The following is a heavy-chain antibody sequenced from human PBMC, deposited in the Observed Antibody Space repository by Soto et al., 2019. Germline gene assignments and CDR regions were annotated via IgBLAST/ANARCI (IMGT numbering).Heavy chain of an antibody. V-gene: IGHV4-59*01. J-gene: IGHJ4*02. Sequence: SETLSLTCTVSGDSISTFYWGWMRQSPGKELEWIGYVYYTGSTNYNPSLKSRVTISVDRSKNQFSLQLTSANAADTAVYYCARGRTVRNYADDSSDYFYFFDYWGQGTQVTVSS. CDR1: GDSISTFY. D-gene: IGHD3-22*01. CDR2: VYYTGST. CDR3: ARGRTVRNYADDSSDYFYFFDY.